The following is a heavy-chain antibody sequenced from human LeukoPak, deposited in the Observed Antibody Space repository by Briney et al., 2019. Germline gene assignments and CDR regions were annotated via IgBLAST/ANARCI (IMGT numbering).Heavy chain of an antibody. J-gene: IGHJ5*02. CDR3: VKGGSSSHNWFDP. V-gene: IGHV3-30*02. CDR2: IRNDGSKD. Sequence: PGGSLRLSCAASGFTFRDFGMHWVRQAPGKGLEWVAFIRNDGSKDYYPDSVKGRFTISRDNSGTTLYLQMHSLRIEDTAVYYCVKGGSSSHNWFDPWGQGILVTVSS. CDR1: GFTFRDFG. D-gene: IGHD6-13*01.